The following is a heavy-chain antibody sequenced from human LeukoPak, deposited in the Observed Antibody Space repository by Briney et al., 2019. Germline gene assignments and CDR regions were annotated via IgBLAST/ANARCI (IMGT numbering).Heavy chain of an antibody. J-gene: IGHJ4*02. CDR2: IYYSGST. D-gene: IGHD3-22*01. V-gene: IGHV4-59*01. Sequence: SETVSLTCTVSGGSISSYYWSWIRQPPGKGLEWIGYIYYSGSTNYNPSLKSRVTISVDTSKNQFSLKLSSVTAADTAVYYCARETVLVYYYDGSGHFDYWGQGTLVTVSS. CDR3: ARETVLVYYYDGSGHFDY. CDR1: GGSISSYY.